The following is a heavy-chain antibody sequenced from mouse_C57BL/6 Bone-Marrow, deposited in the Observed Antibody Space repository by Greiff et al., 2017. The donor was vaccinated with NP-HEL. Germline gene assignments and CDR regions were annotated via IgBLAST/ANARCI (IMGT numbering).Heavy chain of an antibody. CDR1: GYTFTDYE. V-gene: IGHV1-15*01. CDR2: IDPETGGT. D-gene: IGHD2-4*01. J-gene: IGHJ1*03. Sequence: VQLQQSGAELVRPGASVTLSCKASGYTFTDYEMHWVKQPPVHGLEWIGAIDPETGGTAYNQTFKGKAMLTAGKHSSTAYMELRSLTSADSAVYYCTRSNYDYDEGLYWYFDVWGTGTTVTVSS. CDR3: TRSNYDYDEGLYWYFDV.